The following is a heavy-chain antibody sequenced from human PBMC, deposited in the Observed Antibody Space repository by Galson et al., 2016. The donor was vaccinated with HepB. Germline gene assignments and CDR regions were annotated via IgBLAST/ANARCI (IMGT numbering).Heavy chain of an antibody. J-gene: IGHJ4*02. V-gene: IGHV1-46*01. CDR3: ASDTRYSPGWFGLDY. CDR2: INPDYGSP. Sequence: SVKVSCKASGYTFTNFYIHWVRQAPGQGLEWMGIINPDYGSPTYAQKFQGRVTMTRDTSTSTVHMDLNRLSSDDTAVYYCASDTRYSPGWFGLDYWGQGTLVTVSS. CDR1: GYTFTNFY. D-gene: IGHD6-19*01.